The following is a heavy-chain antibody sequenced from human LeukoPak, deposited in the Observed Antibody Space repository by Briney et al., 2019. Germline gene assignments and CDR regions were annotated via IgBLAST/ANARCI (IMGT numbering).Heavy chain of an antibody. CDR1: VSGFTFSSYT. D-gene: IGHD5-18*01. CDR2: ISSSGSYT. Sequence: PGGSLRLSCAASVSGFTFSSYTMNWVRQAPGKGLEWVACISSSGSYTYYANSVKGRFTVSRDNAKNSLFLQMNSLRAEDTAVYYCAREAVDTAMVVYYYYYMDVWGKGTTVTVSS. V-gene: IGHV3-21*01. J-gene: IGHJ6*03. CDR3: AREAVDTAMVVYYYYYMDV.